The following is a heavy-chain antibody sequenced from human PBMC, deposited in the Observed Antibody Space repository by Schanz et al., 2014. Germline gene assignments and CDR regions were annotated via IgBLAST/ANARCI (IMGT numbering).Heavy chain of an antibody. CDR1: GYTFTSYD. CDR3: ARDRRRYGSTASCLHDNWFDP. CDR2: ISAYTNNT. J-gene: IGHJ5*02. V-gene: IGHV1-18*01. Sequence: QVQLVQSGAAVKKPGASVKVSCTASGYTFTSYDINWVRQAPGQGLEWMGWISAYTNNTNYAQKVQGRVTMTTDTSTGTAYMELRSLRSDDTAVYYCARDRRRYGSTASCLHDNWFDPWGQGTLVIVSS. D-gene: IGHD2-2*01.